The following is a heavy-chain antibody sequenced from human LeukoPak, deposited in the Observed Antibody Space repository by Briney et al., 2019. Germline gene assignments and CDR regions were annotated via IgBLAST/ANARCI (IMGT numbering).Heavy chain of an antibody. J-gene: IGHJ3*02. Sequence: PSETLSLTCTVSGXSISSYYWSWIRQPPGKGLEWIGYIYYSGSTNYNPSLKSRVTISVDTSKNQFSLKLSSVTAADTAVYYCAREFDAFDIWGQGTMVTVSS. CDR1: GXSISSYY. CDR2: IYYSGST. CDR3: AREFDAFDI. V-gene: IGHV4-59*01.